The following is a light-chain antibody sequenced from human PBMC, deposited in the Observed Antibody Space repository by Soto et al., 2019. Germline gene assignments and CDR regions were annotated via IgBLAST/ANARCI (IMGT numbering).Light chain of an antibody. J-gene: IGKJ4*01. V-gene: IGKV1-5*01. CDR3: QQYNSYSST. CDR2: DAS. Sequence: DIQRTQSPSTLSASVGDRVTITCLASQSISSWLAWYQQKPGKAPKRLIYDASILESGVPSRFSGSGSGTELTLTISSLQPDDFSTYYCQQYNSYSSTFGGGTKVEIK. CDR1: QSISSW.